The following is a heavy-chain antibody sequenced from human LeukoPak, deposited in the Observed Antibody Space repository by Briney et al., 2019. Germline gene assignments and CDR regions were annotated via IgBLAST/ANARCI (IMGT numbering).Heavy chain of an antibody. CDR2: IYYSGST. D-gene: IGHD3-22*01. CDR1: GGSISSSSYY. J-gene: IGHJ4*02. CDR3: AVVVTTPT. V-gene: IGHV4-39*01. Sequence: SGTLSLTCTVSGGSISSSSYYWGWIRQPPGKGLEWIGSIYYSGSTYYNPSLKSRVTISVDTSKNQFSLKLSSVTAADTAVYYCAVVVTTPTWGQGTLVTVSS.